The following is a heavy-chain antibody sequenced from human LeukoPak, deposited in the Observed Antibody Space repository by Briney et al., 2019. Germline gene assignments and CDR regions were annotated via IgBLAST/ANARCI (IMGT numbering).Heavy chain of an antibody. V-gene: IGHV3-21*01. CDR3: ARGGCSSTSCSGFDY. CDR2: ISSSSNYI. D-gene: IGHD2-2*01. J-gene: IGHJ4*02. CDR1: GFTFSSYA. Sequence: GGSLRLSCAASGFTFSSYAMNWVRQAPGKGLEWVSSISSSSNYIYYADSVKGRFTISRDNAKNSLYLQMNSLRAEDTAVYYCARGGCSSTSCSGFDYWGQGTLVTVSS.